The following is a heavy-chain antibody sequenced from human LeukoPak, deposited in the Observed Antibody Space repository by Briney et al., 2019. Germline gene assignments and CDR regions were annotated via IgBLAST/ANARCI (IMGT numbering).Heavy chain of an antibody. CDR2: IGSSDSTT. Sequence: GGSLRLSCVGSGFIFNIYEMNWVRQAPGKGLEWLSYIGSSDSTTHYADSVKGRFTISRDNAKNSLYLRMNSLRVEDTAVYYCARDYGTSSPFDYWGQGTLVTVSS. CDR1: GFIFNIYE. CDR3: ARDYGTSSPFDY. J-gene: IGHJ4*02. D-gene: IGHD4-17*01. V-gene: IGHV3-48*03.